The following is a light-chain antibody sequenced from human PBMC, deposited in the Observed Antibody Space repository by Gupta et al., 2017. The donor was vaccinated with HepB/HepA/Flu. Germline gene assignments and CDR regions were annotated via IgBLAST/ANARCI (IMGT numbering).Light chain of an antibody. J-gene: IGLJ1*01. CDR1: STDFGAYNY. V-gene: IGLV2-14*03. CDR2: DVS. CDR3: SSYTISSITYV. Sequence: HSALTQPASVSGSPGQSITISCTGTSTDFGAYNYVSWYQHHPGKAPNLMIYDVSNRTSGVSNRFSGSKYDNTASLTISWLQAEEEADYYCSSYTISSITYVFGTGTKVTVL.